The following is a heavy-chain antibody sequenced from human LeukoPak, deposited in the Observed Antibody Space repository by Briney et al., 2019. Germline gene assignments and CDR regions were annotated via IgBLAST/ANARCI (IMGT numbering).Heavy chain of an antibody. D-gene: IGHD6-6*01. CDR1: GFTFSSYG. J-gene: IGHJ5*02. V-gene: IGHV3-30*18. CDR2: ILYDGTTK. Sequence: QPGRSLRLSCAASGFTFSSYGMHWDRQAPGKGLEWVALILYDGTTKYYADSVKGRFTISRDNSKNTLFLQMNSLRAEDTALYYCAKEGPARFWFDPWGRGILVTVSS. CDR3: AKEGPARFWFDP.